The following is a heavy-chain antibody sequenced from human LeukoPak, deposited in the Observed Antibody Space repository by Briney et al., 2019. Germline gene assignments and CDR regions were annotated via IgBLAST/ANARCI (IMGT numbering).Heavy chain of an antibody. Sequence: PGGSLRLSCTASGFILGHYVMTWVRQAPGKGLEWVSLIYSGGDKRYAASVKGRFTISRGNSKNTLYLQMDSLRVEDTAVYYCGGYSSLDHWGQGTLVTVSS. V-gene: IGHV3-53*01. CDR3: GGYSSLDH. D-gene: IGHD3-22*01. CDR2: IYSGGDK. J-gene: IGHJ4*02. CDR1: GFILGHYV.